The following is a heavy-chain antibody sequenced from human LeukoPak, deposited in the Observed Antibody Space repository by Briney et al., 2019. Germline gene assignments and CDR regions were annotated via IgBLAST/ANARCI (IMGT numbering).Heavy chain of an antibody. CDR3: ARRPVGQLWTDY. CDR1: GGSFSGYY. V-gene: IGHV4-34*01. J-gene: IGHJ4*02. D-gene: IGHD5-18*01. CDR2: INHSGST. Sequence: SETLSLTCAVYGGSFSGYYWSWIRQPPGKGLEWIGEINHSGSTNYNPSLKSRLTISVDTSKNQFSLKLRSVTAADTAVYYCARRPVGQLWTDYWGQGTLVTVSS.